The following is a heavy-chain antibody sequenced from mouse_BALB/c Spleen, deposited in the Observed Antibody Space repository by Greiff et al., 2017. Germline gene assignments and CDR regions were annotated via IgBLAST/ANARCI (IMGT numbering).Heavy chain of an antibody. J-gene: IGHJ1*01. V-gene: IGHV5-17*02. CDR1: GFTFSSFG. CDR3: ARGGYYGSSPNWYFDV. Sequence: DVKLVESGGGLVQPGGSRKLSCAASGFTFSSFGMHWVRQAPEKGLEWVAYISSGSSTIYYADTVKGRFTISRDNPKNTLFLQMTSLRSEDTAMYYCARGGYYGSSPNWYFDVWGAGTTVTVSS. D-gene: IGHD1-1*01. CDR2: ISSGSSTI.